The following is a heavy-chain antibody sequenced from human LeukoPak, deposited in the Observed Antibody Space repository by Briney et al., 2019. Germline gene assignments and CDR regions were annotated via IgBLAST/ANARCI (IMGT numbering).Heavy chain of an antibody. D-gene: IGHD6-13*01. CDR2: IYYSGTT. CDR3: ARLRSDSSWYYFDY. J-gene: IGHJ4*02. CDR1: GGSISISSYY. Sequence: SETLSLTCTVSGGSISISSYYWAWIRQPPGKGLEWIGSIYYSGTTSYNPSLKSRVTISVDTSKNQFSLRVTSVTAADTAVYSCARLRSDSSWYYFDYGGQGTLVTVSS. V-gene: IGHV4-39*01.